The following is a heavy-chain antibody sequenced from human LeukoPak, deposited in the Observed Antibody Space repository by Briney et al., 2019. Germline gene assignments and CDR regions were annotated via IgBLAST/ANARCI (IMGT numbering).Heavy chain of an antibody. CDR2: INPSGGST. J-gene: IGHJ6*02. CDR1: GYTFTSYY. CDR3: ARVFGADYYYYGMDV. V-gene: IGHV1-46*01. Sequence: ASVKVSCKASGYTFTSYYMHWVRQAPGQGLEWMGIINPSGGSTSYAQKFQGRVTMTRDTSTSTVYMELSSLRSEDTAVYYCARVFGADYYYYGMDVRGQGTTVTVSS. D-gene: IGHD3-10*01.